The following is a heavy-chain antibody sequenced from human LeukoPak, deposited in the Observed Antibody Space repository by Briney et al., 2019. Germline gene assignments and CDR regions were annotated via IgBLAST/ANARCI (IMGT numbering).Heavy chain of an antibody. D-gene: IGHD3-22*01. CDR1: GYTLTELS. V-gene: IGHV1-24*01. CDR3: ATDRITDYYDSSGYKFDY. Sequence: ASVKVSCKASGYTLTELSMHWVRQAPGKGLEWMGGFDPEDGETIYAQKFQGRVTMTEDTSTDTAYMELSSLRSEDTAVYYCATDRITDYYDSSGYKFDYWGQGTLVTVSS. J-gene: IGHJ4*02. CDR2: FDPEDGET.